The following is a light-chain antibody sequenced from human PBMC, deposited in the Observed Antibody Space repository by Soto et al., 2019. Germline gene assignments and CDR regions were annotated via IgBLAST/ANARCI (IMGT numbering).Light chain of an antibody. CDR2: WAS. CDR3: QQYYITPLT. Sequence: DIVMTQSPDSLAVSLGERATINCKSSQSVLYSSNNKNYLAWYQQKPGQPPKLLIYWASTRESGVPDRFSGRGSGTDFTLTISSLQAEDVAVYYCQQYYITPLTFGPGTKVDIK. V-gene: IGKV4-1*01. CDR1: QSVLYSSNNKNY. J-gene: IGKJ3*01.